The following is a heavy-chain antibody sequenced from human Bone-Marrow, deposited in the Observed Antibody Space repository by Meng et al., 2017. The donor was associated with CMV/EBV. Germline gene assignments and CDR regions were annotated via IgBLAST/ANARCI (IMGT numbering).Heavy chain of an antibody. CDR3: ARESGWVSDY. D-gene: IGHD6-19*01. J-gene: IGHJ4*02. Sequence: ASVKVSCKASGYTFTDYYMHWLRQAPGQGLEWMGWINSHSGGTKYAQKFRGRVTMTGDTSISTAYMELNSLRSDDTAVYYCARESGWVSDYWGQGTLVTVSS. CDR1: GYTFTDYY. V-gene: IGHV1-2*02. CDR2: INSHSGGT.